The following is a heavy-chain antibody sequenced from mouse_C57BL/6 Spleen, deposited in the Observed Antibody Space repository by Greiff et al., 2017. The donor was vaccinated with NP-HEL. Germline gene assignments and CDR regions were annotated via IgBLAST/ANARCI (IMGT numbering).Heavy chain of an antibody. CDR3: ARTGIGSYYFDY. Sequence: VQLQQSGPVLVKPGASVKMSCKASGYTFTDYYMNWVKQSHGKSLEWIGVINPYNGGTSYNQKFKGKATLTVDKSSSTAYMELNSLTSEDSAVYYCARTGIGSYYFDYWGQGTTLTVSS. CDR2: INPYNGGT. CDR1: GYTFTDYY. J-gene: IGHJ2*01. V-gene: IGHV1-19*01. D-gene: IGHD4-1*01.